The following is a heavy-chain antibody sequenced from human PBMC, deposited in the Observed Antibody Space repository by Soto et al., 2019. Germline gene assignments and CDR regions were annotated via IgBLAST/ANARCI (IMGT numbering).Heavy chain of an antibody. CDR3: ARSPYSVSYLAYFDY. CDR2: ISYDGSNK. V-gene: IGHV3-30*03. Sequence: QVQLVESGGGVVQPGRSLRLSCAASGFTFSSYGMHWVRQAPGKGLEWVAVISYDGSNKYYADSVKGRFTISRDNSKNPLYLQMNSLRAEDTAVYYCARSPYSVSYLAYFDYWGQGTLATVSS. D-gene: IGHD1-26*01. J-gene: IGHJ4*02. CDR1: GFTFSSYG.